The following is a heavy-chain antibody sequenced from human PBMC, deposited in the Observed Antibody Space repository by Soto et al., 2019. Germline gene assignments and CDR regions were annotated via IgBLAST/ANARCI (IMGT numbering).Heavy chain of an antibody. V-gene: IGHV3-9*01. CDR2: ISWNSGSI. CDR1: GFTFDDYA. D-gene: IGHD5-12*01. J-gene: IGHJ4*02. Sequence: EVQLVESGGGLVQPGRSLRLSCAASGFTFDDYAMHWVRQAPGKGLEWVSGISWNSGSIGYADSVKGRFTISRDNAKNSLYLQMNSLRAEDTALYYCAKGFNSGYDGDHFDYRGQGTLVTVSS. CDR3: AKGFNSGYDGDHFDY.